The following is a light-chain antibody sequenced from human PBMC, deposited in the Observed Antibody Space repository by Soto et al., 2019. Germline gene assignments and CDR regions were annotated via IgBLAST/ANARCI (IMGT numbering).Light chain of an antibody. V-gene: IGKV1-5*01. CDR3: QHYSTVWA. CDR1: QSISTG. Sequence: DIQMTQSPSTLSASVGDRVTITCRGSQSISTGLAWYQQTPGKAPNLLIYDDSTLESGVPSRFSGSGSGTEFTLTISSLQPDDFATYYCQHYSTVWAFGQGTKVDIK. J-gene: IGKJ1*01. CDR2: DDS.